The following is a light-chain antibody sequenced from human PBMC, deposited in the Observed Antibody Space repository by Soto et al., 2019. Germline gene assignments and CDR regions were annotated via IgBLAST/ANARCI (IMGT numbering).Light chain of an antibody. CDR2: EVT. CDR1: SSDIGSYDL. J-gene: IGLJ1*01. V-gene: IGLV2-23*02. CDR3: CSFADFTYV. Sequence: QSVLTQPASGSGSPGQSITISCTGTSSDIGSYDLVSWYQQHPGTAPKLIIYEVTKRPSGVSTRFSGSKSGNTASLTISGLLAVDEADYYCCSFADFTYVFGTGTKVTVL.